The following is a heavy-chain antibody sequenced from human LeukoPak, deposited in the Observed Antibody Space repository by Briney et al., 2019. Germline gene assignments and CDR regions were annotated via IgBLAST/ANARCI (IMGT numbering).Heavy chain of an antibody. V-gene: IGHV3-53*01. CDR3: AKGPRYNSRYFDY. CDR2: VYTDGST. J-gene: IGHJ4*02. D-gene: IGHD1-20*01. CDR1: AFSVSKNY. Sequence: GGSLRLSCAASAFSVSKNYMSWVRQAPGKGLEWVSVVYTDGSTYYADSVKGRFTISRDNSKNTLYLQMNSLRAEDTAVYYCAKGPRYNSRYFDYWGQGTLVTVSS.